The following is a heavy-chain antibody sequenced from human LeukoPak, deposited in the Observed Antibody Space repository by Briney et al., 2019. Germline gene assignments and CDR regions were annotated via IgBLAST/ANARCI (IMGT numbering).Heavy chain of an antibody. J-gene: IGHJ6*02. CDR3: ARMLDDILTGYYWSEDYYGMDV. D-gene: IGHD3-9*01. Sequence: GASVKVSCKASGYTFTSYGISWVRQAPGQGLEWMGWISAYNGNTNYAQKLQGRVTMTTDTSTSTAYMELRSLRSDDTAVYYCARMLDDILTGYYWSEDYYGMDVWGQGTTVTVSS. CDR2: ISAYNGNT. V-gene: IGHV1-18*01. CDR1: GYTFTSYG.